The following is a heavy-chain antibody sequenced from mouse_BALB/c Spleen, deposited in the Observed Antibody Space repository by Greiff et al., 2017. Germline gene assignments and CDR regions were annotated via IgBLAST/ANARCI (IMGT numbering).Heavy chain of an antibody. D-gene: IGHD3-2*01. CDR2: IDPANGNT. J-gene: IGHJ4*01. CDR3: ADSSGYVNAMDY. CDR1: GFNIKDTY. Sequence: EVQLQQSGAELVKPGASVKLSCTASGFNIKDTYMHWVKQRPEQGLEWIGRIDPANGNTKYDPKFQGKATITADTSSNTAYLQLSSLTSEDTAIYYCADSSGYVNAMDYWGQGTSVTVSS. V-gene: IGHV14-3*02.